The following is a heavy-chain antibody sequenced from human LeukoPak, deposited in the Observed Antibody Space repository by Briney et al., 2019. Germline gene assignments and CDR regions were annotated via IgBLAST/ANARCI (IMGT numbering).Heavy chain of an antibody. Sequence: ASVKVSCKASGYTFTSYGISWVRQAPGQGLEWMGWISAYNGNTNYAQKLQGRVTMTTDTSTSTAYMELRSLRSDDTAVYYCVKSRTLYNSGKGDYWGQGTLVTVSS. CDR3: VKSRTLYNSGKGDY. J-gene: IGHJ4*02. D-gene: IGHD3-10*01. CDR1: GYTFTSYG. CDR2: ISAYNGNT. V-gene: IGHV1-18*01.